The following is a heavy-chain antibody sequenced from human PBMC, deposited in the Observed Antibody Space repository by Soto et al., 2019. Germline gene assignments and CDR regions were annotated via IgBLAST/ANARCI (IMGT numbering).Heavy chain of an antibody. J-gene: IGHJ4*02. D-gene: IGHD6-19*01. V-gene: IGHV1-46*01. CDR3: AREKDKYSSGANVDY. CDR1: GYTFTSYY. Sequence: ASVKVSCKASGYTFTSYYMNWVRQAPGQGLEWMGIINPSGESGSYAQKFQGRVTMTRDTSTSTVYMELSSLRSEDTAVYYCAREKDKYSSGANVDYWGQGTLVTVSS. CDR2: INPSGESG.